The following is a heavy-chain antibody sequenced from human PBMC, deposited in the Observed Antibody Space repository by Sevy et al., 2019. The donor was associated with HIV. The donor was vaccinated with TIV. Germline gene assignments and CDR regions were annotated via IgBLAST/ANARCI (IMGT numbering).Heavy chain of an antibody. CDR3: AREGCTKPHDY. D-gene: IGHD2-8*01. CDR1: GFTFSKYP. Sequence: GGSLRLSCAASGFTFSKYPMSWVRQPPGKGLEWVSTLSFGCGEINHADSVKGRFTISRDNSKNSLYLQMNNLRAEDTAVYYCAREGCTKPHDYWGQGTLFTVSS. V-gene: IGHV3-23*01. CDR2: LSFGCGEI. J-gene: IGHJ4*02.